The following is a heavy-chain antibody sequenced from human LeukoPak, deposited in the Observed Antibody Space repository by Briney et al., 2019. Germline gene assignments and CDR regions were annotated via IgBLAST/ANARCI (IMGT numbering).Heavy chain of an antibody. V-gene: IGHV1-69*04. D-gene: IGHD1-26*01. Sequence: GASVKVSCKASGGTFSSYAISWVRQAPGQGLEWMGRIIPILGIANYAQKFQGRVTITADKSTSTAYMELSSLRSEDTAVYYCASPSGIVGATPFDYWGQRTLVTVSS. J-gene: IGHJ4*02. CDR3: ASPSGIVGATPFDY. CDR2: IIPILGIA. CDR1: GGTFSSYA.